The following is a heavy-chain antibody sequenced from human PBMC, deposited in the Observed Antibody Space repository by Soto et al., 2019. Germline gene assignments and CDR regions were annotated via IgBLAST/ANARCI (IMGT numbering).Heavy chain of an antibody. Sequence: GGSLRLSCAASGFTFSSYSMNWVRQAPGKGLEWVSSISSSSSYIYYADSVKGRFTISRDNAKNSLYLQMNSLRAEDTGVYFWVRYVRVPSRGWYYMDVWGKGTTVTVSS. CDR3: VRYVRVPSRGWYYMDV. J-gene: IGHJ6*03. D-gene: IGHD3-22*01. CDR1: GFTFSSYS. CDR2: ISSSSSYI. V-gene: IGHV3-21*01.